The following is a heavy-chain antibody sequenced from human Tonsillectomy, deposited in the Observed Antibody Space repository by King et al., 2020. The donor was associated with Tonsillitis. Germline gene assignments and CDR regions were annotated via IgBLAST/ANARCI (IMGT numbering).Heavy chain of an antibody. J-gene: IGHJ4*02. Sequence: QLVQSGAEVKKPGASVKVSCQASGYTFTDYYMHWVRQAPGQGLDWMGWINPKSGDTKFAQKFQGRLTMTSDTSVSTANVEVSSLTSDDTAVYYCARAKNEQRDYATTGSYYNDGHVIYWGQGTLVTVSS. CDR1: GYTFTDYY. V-gene: IGHV1-2*02. D-gene: IGHD3-10*01. CDR2: INPKSGDT. CDR3: ARAKNEQRDYATTGSYYNDGHVIY.